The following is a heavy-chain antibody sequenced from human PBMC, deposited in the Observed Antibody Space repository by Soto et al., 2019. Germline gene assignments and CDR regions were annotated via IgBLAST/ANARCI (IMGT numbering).Heavy chain of an antibody. Sequence: QVQLAESGGGVVQPGRSLRLSCAASGFTFSSYGMHWVRQAPGKGLEWVAVISYDGSNKYYADSVKGRFTISRDNSKNTLYLQMNSLRAEDTAVYYCAKVMGDIVVVPAAITFDYWGQGTLVTVSS. CDR3: AKVMGDIVVVPAAITFDY. CDR1: GFTFSSYG. V-gene: IGHV3-30*18. D-gene: IGHD2-2*01. CDR2: ISYDGSNK. J-gene: IGHJ4*02.